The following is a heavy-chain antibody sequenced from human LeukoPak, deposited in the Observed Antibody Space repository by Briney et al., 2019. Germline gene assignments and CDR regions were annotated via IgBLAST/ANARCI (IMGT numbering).Heavy chain of an antibody. CDR1: GFTFDDYA. J-gene: IGHJ4*02. CDR2: ISWNSGSI. Sequence: PGGSLRLSCAASGFTFDDYAMHWVRQAPGKGLEWVSGISWNSGSIGYADSVKGRFTISRDNAKNSLYLQVNSLRAEDTALYYCATDGYTMTDYWGQGTLVTVSS. CDR3: ATDGYTMTDY. D-gene: IGHD5-24*01. V-gene: IGHV3-9*01.